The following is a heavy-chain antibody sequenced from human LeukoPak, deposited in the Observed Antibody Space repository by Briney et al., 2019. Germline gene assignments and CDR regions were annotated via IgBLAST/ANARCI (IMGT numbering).Heavy chain of an antibody. J-gene: IGHJ4*02. V-gene: IGHV3-7*03. Sequence: GGSLRLSCAASGFTFNTYWMSWVRQAPGKGLEWVANIKPDGSESHYVDSVNGRFTISRDNAKNSLYLQMNSLRAEDTAFYHCVRDRSYGAFDYWGQGTLVTVSS. D-gene: IGHD5-18*01. CDR1: GFTFNTYW. CDR3: VRDRSYGAFDY. CDR2: IKPDGSES.